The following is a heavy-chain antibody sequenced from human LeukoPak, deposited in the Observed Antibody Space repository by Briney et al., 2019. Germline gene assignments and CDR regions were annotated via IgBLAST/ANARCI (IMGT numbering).Heavy chain of an antibody. D-gene: IGHD7-27*01. CDR2: IYYSGST. CDR3: ARLTGAYYYYGMDV. Sequence: SETLSLTCTVSGGSISSSSYYWGWIRQPPGKGLEWIGSIYYSGSTYYNPSLKSRVTISVDTSKNQFSLKLCSVTAADTAVYYCARLTGAYYYYGMDVWGQGTTVTVSS. V-gene: IGHV4-39*07. J-gene: IGHJ6*02. CDR1: GGSISSSSYY.